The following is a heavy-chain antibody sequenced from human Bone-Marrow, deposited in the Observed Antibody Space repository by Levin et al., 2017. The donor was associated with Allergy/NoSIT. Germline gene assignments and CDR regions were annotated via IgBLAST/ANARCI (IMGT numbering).Heavy chain of an antibody. V-gene: IGHV4-59*01. CDR2: IYYTGIT. CDR1: DASTNIYY. CDR3: ARGHTNSPFDY. J-gene: IGHJ4*02. D-gene: IGHD4-11*01. Sequence: SETLSLTCTVSDASTNIYYWSWIRQPPGKGLEWIGNIYYTGITKYNPSLKSRVSISQNMSQKQFSLKMYSLTAADTAVYYCARGHTNSPFDYWGLGTLVSGSS.